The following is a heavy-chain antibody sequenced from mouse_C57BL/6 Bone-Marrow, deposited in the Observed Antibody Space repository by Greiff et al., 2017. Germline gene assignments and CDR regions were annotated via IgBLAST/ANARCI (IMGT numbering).Heavy chain of an antibody. J-gene: IGHJ3*01. D-gene: IGHD2-4*01. CDR3: AREGDDYDEDWFAY. CDR1: GYSFTGYY. V-gene: IGHV1-31*01. Sequence: EVKLQESGPELVKPGASVKISCKASGYSFTGYYMHWVKQSHGNILDWIGYIYPYNGVSSYNQKFKGKATLTVDKSSSTAYMELRSLTSEDSAVYYCAREGDDYDEDWFAYWGQGTLVTVSA. CDR2: IYPYNGVS.